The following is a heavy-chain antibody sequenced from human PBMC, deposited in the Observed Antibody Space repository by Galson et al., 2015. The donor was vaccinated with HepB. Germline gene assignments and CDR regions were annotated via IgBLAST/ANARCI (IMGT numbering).Heavy chain of an antibody. CDR2: IWYDGSNK. D-gene: IGHD6-19*01. V-gene: IGHV3-33*08. CDR3: AREGAPALNSSGWFPFFDY. J-gene: IGHJ4*02. Sequence: SLRLSCAASGFTFSSYGMHWVRQAPGKGLEWVAVIWYDGSNKYYRDSVKGRFTISRDNSKNTLYLQMNSLRAEDTAVYYCAREGAPALNSSGWFPFFDYWGQGTLVTVSS. CDR1: GFTFSSYG.